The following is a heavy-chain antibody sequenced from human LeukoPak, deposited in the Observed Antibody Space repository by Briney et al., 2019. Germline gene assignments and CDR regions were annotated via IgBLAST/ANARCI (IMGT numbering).Heavy chain of an antibody. J-gene: IGHJ6*03. V-gene: IGHV1-69*13. CDR1: GGTFSSYA. CDR2: IIPIFGTA. CDR3: AAKTGIVATIRGHYYYYYMDV. Sequence: ASVKVSCKASGGTFSSYAISWVRQAPGQGLEWMGGIIPIFGTANYAQKFQGRVTITADESTSTAYMELSSLRSEDTAVYYCAAKTGIVATIRGHYYYYYMDVWGKGTTVTISS. D-gene: IGHD5-12*01.